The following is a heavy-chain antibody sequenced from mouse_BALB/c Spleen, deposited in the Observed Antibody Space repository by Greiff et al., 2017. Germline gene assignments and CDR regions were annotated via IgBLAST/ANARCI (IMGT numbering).Heavy chain of an antibody. V-gene: IGHV3-2*02. Sequence: DVQLQESGPGLVKPSQSLSLTCTVTGYSITSDYAWNWIRQFPGNQLEWMGYISYSGSTSYNPSLKSRISITRDTSKNQFFLQLNSVTTEDTATYYCARAYDGSRDYYAMDYWGQGTSVTVSS. J-gene: IGHJ4*01. D-gene: IGHD1-1*02. CDR2: ISYSGST. CDR1: GYSITSDYA. CDR3: ARAYDGSRDYYAMDY.